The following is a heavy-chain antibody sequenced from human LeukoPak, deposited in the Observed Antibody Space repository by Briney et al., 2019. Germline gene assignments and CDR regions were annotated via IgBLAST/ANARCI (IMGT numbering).Heavy chain of an antibody. CDR3: ARDRRWHSRMITFGGPQDY. V-gene: IGHV3-21*01. CDR1: GFTFSSYS. D-gene: IGHD3-16*01. Sequence: PGGSLRLSCAASGFTFSSYSMNWVRQAPGKGLEWVSSISSSSSYIYYADSVKGRFTISRDNAKNSLYLQMNSLRAEDTAVYYCARDRRWHSRMITFGGPQDYWGQGTLVTVSS. J-gene: IGHJ4*02. CDR2: ISSSSSYI.